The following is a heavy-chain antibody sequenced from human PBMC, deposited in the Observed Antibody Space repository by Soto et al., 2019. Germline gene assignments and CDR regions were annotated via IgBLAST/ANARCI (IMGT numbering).Heavy chain of an antibody. Sequence: EVQLVESGGGLVQPGGSLRLSCAASGFTFSSYWMSWVRQAPGKGLEWVANIKQDGSQKYYVDSVKGRFTISRDNARIPLYLQMTSLSAEDTAVYYCARAKSMTNAAFDLWGQGTLVTVSS. CDR1: GFTFSSYW. CDR2: IKQDGSQK. V-gene: IGHV3-7*03. J-gene: IGHJ4*02. D-gene: IGHD2-8*01. CDR3: ARAKSMTNAAFDL.